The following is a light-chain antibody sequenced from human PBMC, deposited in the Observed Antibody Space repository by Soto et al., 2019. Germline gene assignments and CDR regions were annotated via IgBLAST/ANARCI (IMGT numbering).Light chain of an antibody. CDR1: QSVSSN. J-gene: IGKJ1*01. CDR3: QQYSNWPPWT. CDR2: GAS. Sequence: IVMTQTPDTPSLSPGERATPSCRVSQSVSSNLAWYQQKPGQAPRLLIYGASTRATGIPARFSGSGSGTEFILTINSLQSEDFAVYYCQQYSNWPPWTFGQGTKVDIK. V-gene: IGKV3-15*01.